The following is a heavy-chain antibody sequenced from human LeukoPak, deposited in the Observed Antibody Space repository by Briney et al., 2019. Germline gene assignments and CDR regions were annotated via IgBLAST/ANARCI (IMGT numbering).Heavy chain of an antibody. V-gene: IGHV3-7*01. J-gene: IGHJ4*02. CDR2: IKQDGSEK. CDR3: ARDSGRVNY. D-gene: IGHD6-19*01. CDR1: GFTFSSYW. Sequence: PRGSLRLSCAASGFTFSSYWMSWVRQAPGKGLEWVANIKQDGSEKNYVDSVKGRFTISRDNAKNSLFLQMNSLRLEDTAVYYCARDSGRVNYWGQGTLVTVSS.